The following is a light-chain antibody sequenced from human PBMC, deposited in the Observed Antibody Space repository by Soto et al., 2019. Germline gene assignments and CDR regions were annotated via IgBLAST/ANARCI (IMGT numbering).Light chain of an antibody. CDR3: QQSYSRSPLT. CDR1: QSNSYN. J-gene: IGKJ4*01. CDR2: AAS. V-gene: IGKV1-39*01. Sequence: DIQMTQSPSSQSASVGDRVTITCRASQSNSYNLNWYQQKPGKAPKLLIYAASNLQGGVPSRFSGSGSGADFTLTISSLQPEDFETYYCQQSYSRSPLTFGGGNKVELK.